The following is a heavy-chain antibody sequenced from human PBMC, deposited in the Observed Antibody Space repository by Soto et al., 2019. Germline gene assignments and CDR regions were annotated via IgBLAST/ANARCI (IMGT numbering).Heavy chain of an antibody. CDR3: AGDSGMIRGSYGVDV. CDR1: GFTVTGNY. CDR2: IYRSGAT. Sequence: GGSLRLSCAASGFTVTGNYLTWVRQAPGKGLEWVSVIYRSGATYYPDSVRGRFTASRDYSHNTLYLQMDSLRVEDTAVYYCAGDSGMIRGSYGVDVWGPGTTVTVSS. J-gene: IGHJ6*02. V-gene: IGHV3-53*01. D-gene: IGHD3-10*01.